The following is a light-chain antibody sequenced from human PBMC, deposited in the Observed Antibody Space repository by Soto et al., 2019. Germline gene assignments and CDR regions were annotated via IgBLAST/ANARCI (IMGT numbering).Light chain of an antibody. V-gene: IGLV2-11*01. CDR2: DVS. J-gene: IGLJ3*02. CDR3: CPYAGTYTWV. Sequence: QSALTQPRSVSGSPGQSVTISCTGTSSDVGGYNYVSWYQQHPGKAPKLMIYDVSKRPSGVPDRFSGSKSGNTASLTISGLQAEDGADYSCCPYAGTYTWVFGGGTKLTVL. CDR1: SSDVGGYNY.